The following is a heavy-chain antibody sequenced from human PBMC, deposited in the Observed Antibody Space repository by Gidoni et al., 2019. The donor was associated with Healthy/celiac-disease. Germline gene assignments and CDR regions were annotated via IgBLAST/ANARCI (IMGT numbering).Heavy chain of an antibody. CDR2: IYTSGST. V-gene: IGHV4-61*02. D-gene: IGHD5-12*01. Sequence: QVHLQESGPGLVKPSQTLSLTCTVSGGSISSGSSYWSWIRQPAGKGLEWIGRIYTSGSTNYNPSLKSRVTISGDTSKNQFSLKLSSVTAADTAVYYCARGQGYSGYVYFDYWGQGTLVTVSS. CDR3: ARGQGYSGYVYFDY. J-gene: IGHJ4*02. CDR1: GGSISSGSSY.